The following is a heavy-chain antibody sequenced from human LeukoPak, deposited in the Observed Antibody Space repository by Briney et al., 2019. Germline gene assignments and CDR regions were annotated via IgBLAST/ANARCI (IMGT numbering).Heavy chain of an antibody. CDR1: GFTFSSYA. D-gene: IGHD3-16*02. CDR3: AKDLDVITFGGVIVFGLDY. CDR2: ISGSGGST. V-gene: IGHV3-23*01. Sequence: GGSLRLSCAASGFTFSSYAMSWVRQAPGKGLEWVSAISGSGGSTYYADSVKGRFTISRDNSKNTLYLQMNSLRAEDTAVYYCAKDLDVITFGGVIVFGLDYWGQGTLVTVSS. J-gene: IGHJ4*02.